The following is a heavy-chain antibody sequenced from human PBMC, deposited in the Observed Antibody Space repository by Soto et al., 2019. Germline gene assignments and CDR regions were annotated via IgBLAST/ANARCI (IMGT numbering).Heavy chain of an antibody. J-gene: IGHJ6*02. CDR2: TYYRSKWYN. CDR1: GDSVSRNSAA. CDR3: ARKDIYEFWSGVDV. V-gene: IGHV6-1*01. Sequence: SPTLSLTCALSGDSVSRNSAAWNWIRQSQSRGLEWLGMTYYRSKWYNDYAVSVKSRITINPDTSKNQFSPQLNSVTPEDTAVYYCARKDIYEFWSGVDVWGQGTTVTVSS. D-gene: IGHD3-3*01.